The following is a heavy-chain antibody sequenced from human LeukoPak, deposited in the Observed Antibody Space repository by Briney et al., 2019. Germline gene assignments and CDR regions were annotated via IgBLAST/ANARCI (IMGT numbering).Heavy chain of an antibody. CDR1: GGSFSDYY. J-gene: IGHJ4*02. CDR3: ARIGSHCSGSSCYGDY. CDR2: INHSGST. V-gene: IGHV4-34*01. Sequence: KPSETLSLTCAVYGGSFSDYYWSWIRQPPGKGLEWIGEINHSGSTDYNPSLRSRVSISVDASKNQSSLRLNSVTAADTALYYCARIGSHCSGSSCYGDYWGQGALVTVSS. D-gene: IGHD2-2*01.